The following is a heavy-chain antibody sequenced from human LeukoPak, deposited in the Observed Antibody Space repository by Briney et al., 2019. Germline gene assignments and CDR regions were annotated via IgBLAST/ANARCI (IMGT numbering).Heavy chain of an antibody. CDR3: ARGREARLFLRAYNWFDP. V-gene: IGHV4-34*01. Sequence: PSETLSLTCAVYGGSFSGYYWSWIRQPPGKGLEWIGEINHSGSTNYNPSLKSRVTISVDTSKNQFSLKLSSVTAADTAVYYCARGREARLFLRAYNWFDPWGQGTLVTVSS. J-gene: IGHJ5*02. CDR2: INHSGST. D-gene: IGHD6-6*01. CDR1: GGSFSGYY.